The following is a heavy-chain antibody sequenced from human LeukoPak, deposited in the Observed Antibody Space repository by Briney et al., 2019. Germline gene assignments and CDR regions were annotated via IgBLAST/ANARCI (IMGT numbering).Heavy chain of an antibody. D-gene: IGHD3-22*01. CDR1: GFTFSSYA. V-gene: IGHV3-23*01. J-gene: IGHJ4*02. Sequence: GGSLRLSCAASGFTFSSYAMSWVRQAPGKGLEWVSVISGSGGNTYYADSVKGRFTISRDNAKNSLYLQMNSLRAEDTAVYYCARSPGPRQVVPTVYFDYWGQGTLVTVSS. CDR2: ISGSGGNT. CDR3: ARSPGPRQVVPTVYFDY.